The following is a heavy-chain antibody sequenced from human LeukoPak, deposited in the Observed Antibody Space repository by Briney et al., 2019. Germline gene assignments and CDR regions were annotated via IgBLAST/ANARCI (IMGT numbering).Heavy chain of an antibody. CDR1: GFTFDDYG. CDR3: ARDNREVDY. D-gene: IGHD1-26*01. Sequence: TGGSLRLSCAASGFTFDDYGMSWVRQAPGKGLEWLAGINWNGGSTGYADPGKGRLTISRDNAKNSLYLQMSSRRAKGTVLYYCARDNREVDYWRQGTLVIVS. J-gene: IGHJ4*02. CDR2: INWNGGST. V-gene: IGHV3-20*04.